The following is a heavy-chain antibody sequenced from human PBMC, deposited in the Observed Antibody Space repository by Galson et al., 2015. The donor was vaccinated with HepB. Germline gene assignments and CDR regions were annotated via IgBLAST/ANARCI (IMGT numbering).Heavy chain of an antibody. CDR3: AKRYSSSGAFDY. CDR1: GFTFTNYA. J-gene: IGHJ4*02. CDR2: ISGSGGST. V-gene: IGHV3-23*01. D-gene: IGHD6-13*01. Sequence: SLRLSCAASGFTFTNYAMSWVRQAPGKGLQWVSGISGSGGSTYYADSVKGRFTISRDNSKNTLYLQMNSLRAEDTAVYYCAKRYSSSGAFDYWGQGTLVTVSS.